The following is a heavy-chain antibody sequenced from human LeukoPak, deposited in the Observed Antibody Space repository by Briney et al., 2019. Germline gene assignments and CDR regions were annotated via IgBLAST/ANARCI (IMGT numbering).Heavy chain of an antibody. V-gene: IGHV3-23*01. CDR2: ISSSGGST. Sequence: GGSLRLSCAASGFTFSSYAMSWVRQAPGKGLEWGSGISSSGGSTYYADSVKGRFTISRDNSKNTLYLQMNSLRAEDTAVYYCARDPRSIAARSTSGVIDYWGQGTLVTVSS. J-gene: IGHJ4*02. CDR3: ARDPRSIAARSTSGVIDY. CDR1: GFTFSSYA. D-gene: IGHD6-6*01.